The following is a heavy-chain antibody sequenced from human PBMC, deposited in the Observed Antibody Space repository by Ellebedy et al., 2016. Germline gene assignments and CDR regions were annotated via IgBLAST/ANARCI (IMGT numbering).Heavy chain of an antibody. V-gene: IGHV3-48*02. CDR1: GFTFSSYW. Sequence: GGSLRLSCAAFGFTFSSYWMHWVRQAPGKGLEWVSGISWNSGSIGYADSVKGRFTISRDNAKNSLYLQMNSLRDEDTAVYYCARDPPNYSSGWFDYWGQGTLVTVSS. CDR2: ISWNSGSI. J-gene: IGHJ4*02. CDR3: ARDPPNYSSGWFDY. D-gene: IGHD6-19*01.